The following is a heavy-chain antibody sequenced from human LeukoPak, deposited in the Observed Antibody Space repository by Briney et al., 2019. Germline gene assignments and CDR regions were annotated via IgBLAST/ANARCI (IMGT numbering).Heavy chain of an antibody. CDR1: GGSISSYY. Sequence: SETLSLTCTVSGGSISSYYWSWIRQPAGKGLEWIGRIYTSGSTNYNPSLKSRVTMSVDTSKNQFSLKLSSVTAADTAVYYCARGPSIAAAYNWFDPWGQGTLVAVSS. J-gene: IGHJ5*02. D-gene: IGHD6-13*01. CDR2: IYTSGST. V-gene: IGHV4-4*07. CDR3: ARGPSIAAAYNWFDP.